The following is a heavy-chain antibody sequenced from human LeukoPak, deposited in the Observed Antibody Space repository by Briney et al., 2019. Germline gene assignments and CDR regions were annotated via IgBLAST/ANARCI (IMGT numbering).Heavy chain of an antibody. Sequence: GGSLRLSCAASGFTFSSYPMNWVRQAPGKRLEWVSVISGSGGATFYGDSVQGRFTISRDNSRDTLYLQMNSLTAEDTAVYYCGKYLQTTVGANDYWGQGTLVTVSS. CDR2: ISGSGGAT. D-gene: IGHD1-26*01. CDR1: GFTFSSYP. V-gene: IGHV3-23*01. CDR3: GKYLQTTVGANDY. J-gene: IGHJ4*02.